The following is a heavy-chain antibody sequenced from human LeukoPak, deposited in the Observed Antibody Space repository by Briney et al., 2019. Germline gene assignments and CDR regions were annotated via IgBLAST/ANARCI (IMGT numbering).Heavy chain of an antibody. Sequence: RASVKVSCKASGGTLSSYAISWVRQAPGQGLEGMGGIIPICGTANYAQKFQGRVTTTAIKSTSTAYMELSSLRSEDTAVYYCSYEDYWGQGTLVTVSS. D-gene: IGHD5-18*01. CDR2: IIPICGTA. J-gene: IGHJ4*02. V-gene: IGHV1-69*06. CDR3: SYEDY. CDR1: GGTLSSYA.